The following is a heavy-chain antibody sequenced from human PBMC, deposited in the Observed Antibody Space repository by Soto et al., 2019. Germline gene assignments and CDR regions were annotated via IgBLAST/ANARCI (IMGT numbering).Heavy chain of an antibody. Sequence: VVSLRLSCAASGFTFSSYAMSWVRQAPGKGLEWVSAISGSGGSTYYADSVKGRFTISRDNSKNTLYLQMNSLRAEDTAVYYCAKDGASGTLPGGYWGQGTLVTVSS. CDR2: ISGSGGST. CDR3: AKDGASGTLPGGY. V-gene: IGHV3-23*01. D-gene: IGHD1-26*01. CDR1: GFTFSSYA. J-gene: IGHJ4*02.